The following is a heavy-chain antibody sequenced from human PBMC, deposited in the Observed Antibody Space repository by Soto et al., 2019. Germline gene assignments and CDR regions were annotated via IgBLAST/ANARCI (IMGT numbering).Heavy chain of an antibody. J-gene: IGHJ4*02. CDR1: GFTFSSYD. CDR2: IGTAGDT. V-gene: IGHV3-13*01. CDR3: ARGGTTVVTPIDY. D-gene: IGHD4-17*01. Sequence: EVQLVESGGVLVQPGGSLRLSCAASGFTFSSYDMYWARQATGKGLEWVSTIGTAGDTYYPGSVKGRFTISRENAKNSLYLQMNSLRAEDTAVYYCARGGTTVVTPIDYWGQGTLVTVSS.